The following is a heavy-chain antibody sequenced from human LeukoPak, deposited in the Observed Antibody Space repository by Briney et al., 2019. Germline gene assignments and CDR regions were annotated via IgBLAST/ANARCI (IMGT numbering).Heavy chain of an antibody. J-gene: IGHJ4*02. Sequence: PGGSLRLSCAASGFTFSSYAMSWVRQAPGKGLEWVSAISGSGVSTYHADSVKGRFTISRDNSRNTLYRQMNSLRAEDTAVYYCATRIVGATFDYWGQGTLVTVSS. D-gene: IGHD1-26*01. CDR2: ISGSGVST. CDR3: ATRIVGATFDY. V-gene: IGHV3-23*01. CDR1: GFTFSSYA.